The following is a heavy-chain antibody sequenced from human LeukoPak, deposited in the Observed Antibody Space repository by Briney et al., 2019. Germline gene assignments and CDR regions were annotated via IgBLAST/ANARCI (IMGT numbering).Heavy chain of an antibody. CDR3: AKGRYYDASGSSGGDAFDI. CDR2: ISAYNGNT. D-gene: IGHD3-22*01. V-gene: IGHV1-18*01. CDR1: GYTFTSYG. J-gene: IGHJ3*02. Sequence: ASVKVSCKASGYTFTSYGISWVRQAPGQGLEWMGWISAYNGNTNYAQKLQGRVTMTTDTSTSTAYMELRSLRSDDTAVYFCAKGRYYDASGSSGGDAFDIWGQGTMVTVSS.